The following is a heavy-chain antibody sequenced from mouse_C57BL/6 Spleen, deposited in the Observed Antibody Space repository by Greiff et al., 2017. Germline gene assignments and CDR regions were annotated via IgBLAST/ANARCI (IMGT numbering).Heavy chain of an antibody. D-gene: IGHD1-1*01. Sequence: QVQLQQPGAELVRPGSSVKLSCKASGYTFTSYWMDWVKQRPGQGLEWIGNIYPSDSETHYNQKFKDKATLTVDKSSSTAYMQLSSLTSEESAVYYCARGYCGNRYFDVWGTGTTVTVSS. CDR2: IYPSDSET. CDR3: ARGYCGNRYFDV. CDR1: GYTFTSYW. V-gene: IGHV1-61*01. J-gene: IGHJ1*03.